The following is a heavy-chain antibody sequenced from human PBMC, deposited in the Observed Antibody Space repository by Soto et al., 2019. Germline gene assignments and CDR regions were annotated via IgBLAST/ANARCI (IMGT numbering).Heavy chain of an antibody. J-gene: IGHJ4*02. V-gene: IGHV3-74*01. CDR1: GFTFSNSW. Sequence: DVQLVESGGGLVQPGGSLRLSCAASGFTFSNSWMHWVRQVSGKGLEWVSRINADGTSTSYADSVKGRFTISRDNAKNTLYLHVNSLRAEDTAVYYCVKVLARGVGVPRFYFDSWGQGVLVTVSS. D-gene: IGHD2-2*01. CDR2: INADGTST. CDR3: VKVLARGVGVPRFYFDS.